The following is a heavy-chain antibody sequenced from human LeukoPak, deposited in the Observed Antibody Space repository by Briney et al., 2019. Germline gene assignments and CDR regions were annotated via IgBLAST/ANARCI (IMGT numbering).Heavy chain of an antibody. D-gene: IGHD6-13*01. CDR1: GFPFNAYW. J-gene: IGHJ4*02. CDR2: IRQDGDTK. V-gene: IGHV3-7*03. CDR3: ARSLPYGTTWYGRSDF. Sequence: GGSLRLSCAASGFPFNAYWMTWVRQAPGKGLEWVANIRQDGDTKYYVDSVKGRFTISRDNAMNSLHLQMNSLRAEDTAIYYCARSLPYGTTWYGRSDFWGQGTLVTVSA.